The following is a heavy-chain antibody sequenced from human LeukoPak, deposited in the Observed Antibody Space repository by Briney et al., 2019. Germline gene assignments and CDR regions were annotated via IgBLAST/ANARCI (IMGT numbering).Heavy chain of an antibody. CDR1: GFTFSDYY. J-gene: IGHJ6*03. V-gene: IGHV3-53*01. D-gene: IGHD3-3*01. Sequence: PGGSLRLSCAASGFTFSDYYMSWIRQAPGKGLEWVSVIYSGGSTYYADSVKGRFTISRDNSKNTLYLQMNSLRAEDTAVYYCARGTSDITIFGVASRGYYYMDVWGKGTTVTVSS. CDR3: ARGTSDITIFGVASRGYYYMDV. CDR2: IYSGGST.